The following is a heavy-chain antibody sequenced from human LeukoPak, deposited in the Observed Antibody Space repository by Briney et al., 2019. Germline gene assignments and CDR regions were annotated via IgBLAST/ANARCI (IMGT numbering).Heavy chain of an antibody. CDR2: ISYDGSNK. Sequence: GGSLRLSCAASGFTFSSYAMHWVRQAPGKGLEWVAVISYDGSNKYYADSVKGRFTISRDNSKNTLYLQMNSLRAEDTAVYYCAKLRYAKKNYDSSGYYPSYFDYWGQGTLVTVSS. J-gene: IGHJ4*02. CDR1: GFTFSSYA. V-gene: IGHV3-30-3*01. CDR3: AKLRYAKKNYDSSGYYPSYFDY. D-gene: IGHD3-22*01.